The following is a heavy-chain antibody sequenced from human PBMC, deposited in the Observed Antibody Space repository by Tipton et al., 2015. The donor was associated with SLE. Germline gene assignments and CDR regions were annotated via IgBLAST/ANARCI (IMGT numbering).Heavy chain of an antibody. D-gene: IGHD6-13*01. J-gene: IGHJ5*02. CDR2: IYYSGST. CDR1: GGSISSSSYY. V-gene: IGHV4-39*01. CDR3: ARHSSSWYKDWFDP. Sequence: TLSLTCTLSGGSISSSSYYWGWIRQPPGKGLEWIGSIYYSGSTYYNPSLKSPVTISVDTSKNQFSRKLTPGTAADTAVYYCARHSSSWYKDWFDPWGQGTLVTVSS.